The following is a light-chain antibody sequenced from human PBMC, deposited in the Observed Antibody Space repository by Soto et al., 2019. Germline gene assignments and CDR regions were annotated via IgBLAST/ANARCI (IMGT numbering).Light chain of an antibody. CDR2: RNN. CDR3: AAWDDTLDAQV. V-gene: IGLV1-47*01. CDR1: RSNIGRNL. J-gene: IGLJ3*02. Sequence: QSVLTQSPSASGTPGQRVTISWSGSRSNIGRNLVYWYQHVPGTAPRLLIQRNNERPSGVPDRFSGSKSGTSVSLAISGLRSDDEATYYCAAWDDTLDAQVFGGGTKLTVL.